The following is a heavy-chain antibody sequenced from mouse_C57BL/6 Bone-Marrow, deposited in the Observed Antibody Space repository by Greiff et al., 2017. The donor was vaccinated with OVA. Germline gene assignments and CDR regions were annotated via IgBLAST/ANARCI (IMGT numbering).Heavy chain of an antibody. D-gene: IGHD2-1*01. CDR2: ISDGGSYT. Sequence: DVKLVESGGGLVKPGGSLKLSCAASGFTFSSYAMSWVRQTPEKRLEWVATISDGGSYTYYPDNVKGRFTISRDNAKNNLYLQMSHLKSEDTAMYYCARGVVTFDYWGQGTTLTVSS. CDR3: ARGVVTFDY. V-gene: IGHV5-4*03. CDR1: GFTFSSYA. J-gene: IGHJ2*01.